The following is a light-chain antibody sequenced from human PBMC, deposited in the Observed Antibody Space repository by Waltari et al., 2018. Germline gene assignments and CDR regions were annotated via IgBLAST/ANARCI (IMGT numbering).Light chain of an antibody. Sequence: EIVLIQSPGTLSLSPGERATLSCTASQSVSSYLGWYQQRPGQAPSLLIFDVSKRATGTPARFRGSGSGTDFTLTITSLEPEDFAVYYCQQRSSWPLTFGGGTKVEIK. CDR1: QSVSSY. CDR2: DVS. V-gene: IGKV3-11*01. J-gene: IGKJ4*01. CDR3: QQRSSWPLT.